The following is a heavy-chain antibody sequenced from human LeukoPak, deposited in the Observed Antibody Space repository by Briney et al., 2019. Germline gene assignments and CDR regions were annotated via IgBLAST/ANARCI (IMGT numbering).Heavy chain of an antibody. J-gene: IGHJ4*02. CDR3: ARAQYYDSSGYGSVGVSTLDY. D-gene: IGHD3-22*01. V-gene: IGHV3-21*01. Sequence: GGSLRLSCAASGFTFSSYSMNWVRQVPGKGLEWVSSISCSSSYIYYADSVKGRFTISRDNAKNSLYLQMNSLRAEDTAVYYCARAQYYDSSGYGSVGVSTLDYWGQGTLVTVSS. CDR1: GFTFSSYS. CDR2: ISCSSSYI.